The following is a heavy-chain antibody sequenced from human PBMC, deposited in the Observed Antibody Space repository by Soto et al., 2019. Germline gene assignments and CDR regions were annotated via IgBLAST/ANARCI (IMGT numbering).Heavy chain of an antibody. D-gene: IGHD1-26*01. V-gene: IGHV4-61*01. J-gene: IGHJ6*02. CDR1: GGSVSSGSYY. Sequence: SETLSLTCTVSGGSVSSGSYYWSWIRQPPGKGLEWIGYIYYSGSTNYNPSLKSRVTISVDTSKNQFSLKLSSVTAADTAVYYCARDFGPYRDPVDQPGGGYYYGMDVWGQGTTVTVSS. CDR2: IYYSGST. CDR3: ARDFGPYRDPVDQPGGGYYYGMDV.